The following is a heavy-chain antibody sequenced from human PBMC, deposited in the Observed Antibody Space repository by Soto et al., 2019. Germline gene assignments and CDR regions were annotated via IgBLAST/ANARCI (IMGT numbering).Heavy chain of an antibody. Sequence: SETLSLTCTVSGGSISSYYWSWIRQPPGKGLEWIGYIYYSGSTNYNPSLKSRVTISVDTSKNQFSLKLSSVTAADTAVYYCARLGRGYYYYYYTDVWGKGTTVTVS. CDR1: GGSISSYY. D-gene: IGHD1-26*01. V-gene: IGHV4-59*08. CDR3: ARLGRGYYYYYYTDV. CDR2: IYYSGST. J-gene: IGHJ6*03.